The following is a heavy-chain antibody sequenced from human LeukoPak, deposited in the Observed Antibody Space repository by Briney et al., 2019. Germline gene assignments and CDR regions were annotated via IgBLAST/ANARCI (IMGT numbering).Heavy chain of an antibody. CDR3: ARATLGYCSGGSCGAFDI. J-gene: IGHJ3*02. CDR1: GYTFTGYY. Sequence: ASVTLSCTASGYTFTGYYKHWVRHAPGQGLERVGWSNPHNGGTNYAQTFQGWVTMTRDTAISTANMELSRLRSDHTAVYYCARATLGYCSGGSCGAFDIWGQGTMVTVSS. CDR2: SNPHNGGT. V-gene: IGHV1-2*04. D-gene: IGHD2-15*01.